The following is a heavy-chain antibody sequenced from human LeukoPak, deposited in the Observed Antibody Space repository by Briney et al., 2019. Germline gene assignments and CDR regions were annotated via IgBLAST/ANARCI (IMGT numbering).Heavy chain of an antibody. CDR1: GFTFSSYS. Sequence: MSGGSLRLSCAASGFTFSSYSMNWVRQAPGKGLEWVSSISSSSSYIYYADSVKGRFTISRDNAKNTLYLQMNSLRAEDTAVYYCARDDPMIGSGYYLRALGYWGQGTLVTVSS. V-gene: IGHV3-21*01. J-gene: IGHJ4*02. CDR3: ARDDPMIGSGYYLRALGY. CDR2: ISSSSSYI. D-gene: IGHD3-22*01.